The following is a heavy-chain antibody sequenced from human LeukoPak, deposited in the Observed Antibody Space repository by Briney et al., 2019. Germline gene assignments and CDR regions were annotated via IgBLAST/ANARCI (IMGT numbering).Heavy chain of an antibody. V-gene: IGHV3-21*01. Sequence: GGSLRLSCAASGFTFSSYSMNWVRQAPGKGLEWVSSISSSSSYIYYADSVKGRFTISRDNAKNSLYLQMNSLRAEDTAVYYCARGPQQLDRLDFDYWGQGTLVTVSS. J-gene: IGHJ4*02. CDR3: ARGPQQLDRLDFDY. D-gene: IGHD6-13*01. CDR2: ISSSSSYI. CDR1: GFTFSSYS.